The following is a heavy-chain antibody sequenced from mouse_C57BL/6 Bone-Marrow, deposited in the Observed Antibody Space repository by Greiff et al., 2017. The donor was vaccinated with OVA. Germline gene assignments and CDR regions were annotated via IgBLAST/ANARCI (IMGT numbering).Heavy chain of an antibody. D-gene: IGHD1-1*01. CDR3: TRDQITTVVVYWYFDV. CDR2: ISSGGDYI. CDR1: GFTFSSYA. J-gene: IGHJ1*03. Sequence: EVMLVESGEGLVKPGGSLKLSCAASGFTFSSYAMSWVRQTPEKRLEWVAYISSGGDYIYYADTVKGRFTISRDNARNTLYLQMSSLKSEDTAMYYCTRDQITTVVVYWYFDVWGTGTTVTVSS. V-gene: IGHV5-9-1*02.